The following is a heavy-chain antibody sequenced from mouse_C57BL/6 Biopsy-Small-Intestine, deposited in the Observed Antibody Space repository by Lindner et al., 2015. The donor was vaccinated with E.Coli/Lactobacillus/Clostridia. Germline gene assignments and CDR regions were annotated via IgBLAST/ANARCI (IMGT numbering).Heavy chain of an antibody. CDR1: GFSLTSYA. J-gene: IGHJ4*01. D-gene: IGHD2-12*01. V-gene: IGHV2-9-1*01. CDR3: AKHAFSYYWGYYAMDY. Sequence: VQLQESGPGLVAPSQSLSITCTVSGFSLTSYAISWVRQPPGKGLEWLGVIWIGGGTNYNSALKSRLSISKDNSKSQVFLKMSSLQADDTAMYYCAKHAFSYYWGYYAMDYWGQGISVTVSS. CDR2: IWIGGGT.